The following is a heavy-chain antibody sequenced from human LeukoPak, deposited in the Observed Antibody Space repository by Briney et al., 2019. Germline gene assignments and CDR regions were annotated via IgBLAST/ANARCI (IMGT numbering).Heavy chain of an antibody. J-gene: IGHJ4*02. V-gene: IGHV1-2*02. Sequence: ASVKVSCKSSGYTFTGYYMHWVRQAPGQGLEWIGWINPNSGGTNYAQKFQGRVTMTRHTSISTAYMELSRLRSDDTAVYYCARAGIAAAGVYDYWGQGTLVTVSS. CDR1: GYTFTGYY. CDR3: ARAGIAAAGVYDY. CDR2: INPNSGGT. D-gene: IGHD6-13*01.